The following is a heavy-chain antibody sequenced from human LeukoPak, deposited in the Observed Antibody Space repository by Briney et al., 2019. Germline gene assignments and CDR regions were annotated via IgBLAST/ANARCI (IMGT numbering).Heavy chain of an antibody. D-gene: IGHD2-15*01. CDR1: GGSISGYY. J-gene: IGHJ6*03. CDR2: IYYSGST. V-gene: IGHV4-59*12. CDR3: ARGYCSGGSCYSYYYYYYMDV. Sequence: SETLSLTCTVSGGSISGYYWSWIRQPPGKGLEWIGYIYYSGSTSYNPSLTSRVTISVDTSKNQFSLKLSSVTAADTAVYYCARGYCSGGSCYSYYYYYYMDVWGKGTTVTVSS.